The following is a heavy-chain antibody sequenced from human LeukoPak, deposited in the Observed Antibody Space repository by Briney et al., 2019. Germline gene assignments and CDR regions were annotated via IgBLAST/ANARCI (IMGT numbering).Heavy chain of an antibody. CDR2: IKHDGSEK. CDR3: ASRITRIVANFFDI. V-gene: IGHV3-7*01. Sequence: GGSLRLSCAASGFTFSIYWMNWVRQAPGKGLEWVANIKHDGSEKHYVDSVKGRFTISRDNAKNSLYLQINSLRAEDTAVYYCASRITRIVANFFDIWGQGTMVTVSS. D-gene: IGHD3-22*01. J-gene: IGHJ3*02. CDR1: GFTFSIYW.